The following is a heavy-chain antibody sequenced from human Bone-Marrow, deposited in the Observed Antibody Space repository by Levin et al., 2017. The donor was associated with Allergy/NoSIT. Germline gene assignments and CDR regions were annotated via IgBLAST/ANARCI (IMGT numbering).Heavy chain of an antibody. D-gene: IGHD2-2*01. CDR1: GGSFSGYY. V-gene: IGHV4-34*01. CDR3: ARGRQWCSSTSCYFDY. Sequence: SQTLSLTCAVYGGSFSGYYWSWIRQPPGKGLEWIGEINHSGSTNYNPSLKSRVTISVDTSKNQFSLKLSSVTAADTAVYYCARGRQWCSSTSCYFDYWGQGTLVTVSS. CDR2: INHSGST. J-gene: IGHJ4*02.